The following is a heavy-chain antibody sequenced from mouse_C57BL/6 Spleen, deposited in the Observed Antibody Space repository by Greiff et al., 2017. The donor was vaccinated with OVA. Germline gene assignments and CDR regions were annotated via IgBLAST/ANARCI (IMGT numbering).Heavy chain of an antibody. J-gene: IGHJ1*03. CDR3: ARWRDYYGSSLWYFDV. Sequence: VQLQQSGPELVKPGASVKIPCKASGYTFTDYNMDWVKQSHGKSLEWIGDINPNNVGTIYNQKFKGKATLTVDKSSSTAYMELRSLTSEDTAVYYCARWRDYYGSSLWYFDVWGTGTTVTVSS. CDR1: GYTFTDYN. V-gene: IGHV1-18*01. CDR2: INPNNVGT. D-gene: IGHD1-1*01.